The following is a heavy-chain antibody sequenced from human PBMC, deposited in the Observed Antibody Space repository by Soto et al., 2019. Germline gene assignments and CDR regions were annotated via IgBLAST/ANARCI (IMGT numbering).Heavy chain of an antibody. CDR3: ARPDFGDYWYFDL. D-gene: IGHD4-17*01. Sequence: QDQLVQSGAEVKKPGSSVKVSCKAFGGPFSSHIFSWVRQAPGQGLEWMGRIIPALGTTTYAQKFQGRVTITADESVTTVYMELNSLRTEDTAVYYCARPDFGDYWYFDLWGRGTLVTVSS. J-gene: IGHJ2*01. CDR2: IIPALGTT. CDR1: GGPFSSHI. V-gene: IGHV1-69*08.